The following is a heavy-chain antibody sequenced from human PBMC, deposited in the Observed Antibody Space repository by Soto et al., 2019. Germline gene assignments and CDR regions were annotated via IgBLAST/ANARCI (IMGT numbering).Heavy chain of an antibody. J-gene: IGHJ4*02. Sequence: SETLSLTCTVSGGSISSGGYYWSWIRQHPGKGQEWIGYIYYSGSTYYNPSLKSRVTISVDTSKNQFSLKLSSVTAADTAVYYCARDHRITIFGVVPGSYFDYWGQGTLVTVSS. CDR2: IYYSGST. V-gene: IGHV4-30-4*08. CDR1: GGSISSGGYY. D-gene: IGHD3-3*01. CDR3: ARDHRITIFGVVPGSYFDY.